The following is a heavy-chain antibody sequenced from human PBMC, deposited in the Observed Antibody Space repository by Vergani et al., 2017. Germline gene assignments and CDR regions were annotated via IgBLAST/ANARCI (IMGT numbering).Heavy chain of an antibody. CDR2: IAYDGIDK. V-gene: IGHV3-30-3*01. CDR3: ARENHGDYIPGED. J-gene: IGHJ4*02. Sequence: QVQLVESGGGVVQPGRSLRLSCATSGFTFNRDAMHWVRQAPGKGLEWVAVIAYDGIDKFYADSVRGRFTISRDNSKNTLYLQMNSLRAEDSALYHCARENHGDYIPGEDWGQGTLVTVSS. D-gene: IGHD4-17*01. CDR1: GFTFNRDA.